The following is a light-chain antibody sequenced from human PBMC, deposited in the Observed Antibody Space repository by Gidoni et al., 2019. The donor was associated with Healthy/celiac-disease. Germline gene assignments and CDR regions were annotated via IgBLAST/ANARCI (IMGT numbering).Light chain of an antibody. V-gene: IGKV3-11*01. Sequence: EIVLTQSPATLSLSPGERATLSCRASQSVSSYLAWYQQKPGQAPRLLIYDASNRATGIPARFSGSGSATDFTLTISSLDPEDFAVYYCQQRSNWPTFGQGTKVEIK. CDR1: QSVSSY. CDR3: QQRSNWPT. CDR2: DAS. J-gene: IGKJ1*01.